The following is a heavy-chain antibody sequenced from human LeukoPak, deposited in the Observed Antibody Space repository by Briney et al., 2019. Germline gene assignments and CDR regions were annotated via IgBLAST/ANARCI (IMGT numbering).Heavy chain of an antibody. CDR2: ISASGAST. Sequence: GGSLRLSCAVSGVIFNNYAMSWVRQAPGRGLEWVSVISASGASTYYADSVKGRFTISRDNSNNRLYLEMNSLRAEDTAVYYCAKHAGTTRQTKDYWGQGTLVTVSS. V-gene: IGHV3-23*01. CDR1: GVIFNNYA. CDR3: AKHAGTTRQTKDY. J-gene: IGHJ4*02. D-gene: IGHD1-1*01.